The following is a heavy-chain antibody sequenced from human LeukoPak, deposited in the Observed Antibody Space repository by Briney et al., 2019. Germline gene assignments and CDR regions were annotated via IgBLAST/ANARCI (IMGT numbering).Heavy chain of an antibody. J-gene: IGHJ6*03. CDR3: TTRARGNYYDSSGYLVPYYYYYYMDV. D-gene: IGHD3-22*01. Sequence: PGGSLRLSCAASGFTFSNAWMSWVRQAPGKGLEWVGRIKSKTDGGTTDYAAPVKGRFTISRDDSKNTLYLQMNSLKTEDTAVYYCTTRARGNYYDSSGYLVPYYYYYYMDVWGKGTTVTVSS. CDR1: GFTFSNAW. V-gene: IGHV3-15*01. CDR2: IKSKTDGGTT.